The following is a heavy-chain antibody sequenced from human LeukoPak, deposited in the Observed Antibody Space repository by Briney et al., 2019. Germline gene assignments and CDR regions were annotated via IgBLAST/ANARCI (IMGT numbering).Heavy chain of an antibody. J-gene: IGHJ4*02. CDR1: GFTFISYG. CDR2: ISYDGSNK. Sequence: GALRLSCAASGFTFISYGMHWVRQAPGKGLEWVAVISYDGSNKYYADSVKGRFTISRDNSKNTLYLQMNSLRAEDTAVYYCCTQGYSYGSKYEYWGQGTLVTVSS. CDR3: CTQGYSYGSKYEY. V-gene: IGHV3-30*03. D-gene: IGHD5-18*01.